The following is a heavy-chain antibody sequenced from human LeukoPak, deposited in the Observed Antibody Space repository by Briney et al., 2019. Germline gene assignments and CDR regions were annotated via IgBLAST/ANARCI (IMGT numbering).Heavy chain of an antibody. CDR1: GGSISSYY. CDR2: IYYSGST. Sequence: SETLSLTCTVSGGSISSYYWSWIRQPPGKGLEWIGYIYYSGSTNHNHSFKSRVTISVDTSKNQFSLKLSSVTAADTAVYYCARDRTTSHFDYWGQGTLVTVSS. V-gene: IGHV4-59*01. D-gene: IGHD4-17*01. J-gene: IGHJ4*02. CDR3: ARDRTTSHFDY.